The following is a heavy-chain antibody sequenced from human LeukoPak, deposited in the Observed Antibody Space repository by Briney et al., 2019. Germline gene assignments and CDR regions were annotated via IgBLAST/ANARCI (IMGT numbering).Heavy chain of an antibody. CDR2: IYYSGST. CDR1: GGSISSSSYY. J-gene: IGHJ4*02. V-gene: IGHV4-39*01. D-gene: IGHD1-26*01. Sequence: SETLSLTCTVSGGSISSSSYYWGWIRQPPGKGLEWIGGIYYSGSTYYNPSLKRRVTISVDTSKNQFSLKLSSVTAADTAVYYCARLATPPFYSGSYAEDYWGQGTLVTVSS. CDR3: ARLATPPFYSGSYAEDY.